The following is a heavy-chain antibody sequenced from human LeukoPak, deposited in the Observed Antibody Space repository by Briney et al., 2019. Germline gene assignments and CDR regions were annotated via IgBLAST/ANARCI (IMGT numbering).Heavy chain of an antibody. J-gene: IGHJ4*02. CDR3: ARDRGNWNYADYFDY. Sequence: SETLSLTCAVYGGSFSGYYWSWIRQPPGKGLEWIGEINHSGSTNYNPSLKSRVTISVDTSKNQFSLKLSSVTAADTAVYYCARDRGNWNYADYFDYWGQGTLVTVSS. V-gene: IGHV4-34*01. D-gene: IGHD1-7*01. CDR1: GGSFSGYY. CDR2: INHSGST.